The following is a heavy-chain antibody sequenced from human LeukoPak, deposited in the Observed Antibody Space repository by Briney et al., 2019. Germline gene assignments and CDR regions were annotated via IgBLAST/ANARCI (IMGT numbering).Heavy chain of an antibody. V-gene: IGHV3-74*01. J-gene: IGHJ4*02. D-gene: IGHD3-10*01. CDR3: VRDVAGSGSH. CDR1: GFTFSSYR. CDR2: INEHGSTT. Sequence: GGSLRLSCAASGFTFSSYRMHWVRQAPGKGLVWVSRINEHGSTTNYADSVRDRFTISRDNAKNTLYLQMNSLRAEDTAVYYCVRDVAGSGSHWDQGTLVTVSS.